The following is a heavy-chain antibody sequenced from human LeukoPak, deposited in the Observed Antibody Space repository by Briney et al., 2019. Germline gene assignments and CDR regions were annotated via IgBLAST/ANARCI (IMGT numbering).Heavy chain of an antibody. CDR1: GGSFSGYY. CDR3: ARGSALDY. CDR2: INHSGST. Sequence: ASETLSLTCAVYGGSFSGYYWSWIRQPPGKGLEWIGEINHSGSTNYNPSLKSRVTISVDTSKNQFSLKLSSVTAADTAVYYCARGSALDYWGQGTLVTVSS. J-gene: IGHJ4*02. V-gene: IGHV4-34*01.